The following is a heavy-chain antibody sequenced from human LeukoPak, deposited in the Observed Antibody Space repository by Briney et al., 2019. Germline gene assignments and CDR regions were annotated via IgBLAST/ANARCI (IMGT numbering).Heavy chain of an antibody. Sequence: SETLSLTCTVSGGSISSGDYYWSWIRQPPGKGLEWIGSIYYSGSTNYNPSLKSRVTISVDTSKNQFSLKLSSVTAADTAVYYCARTRAYSNYAYDAFDIWGQGTMVTVSS. CDR2: IYYSGST. CDR3: ARTRAYSNYAYDAFDI. D-gene: IGHD4-4*01. J-gene: IGHJ3*02. V-gene: IGHV4-61*08. CDR1: GGSISSGDYY.